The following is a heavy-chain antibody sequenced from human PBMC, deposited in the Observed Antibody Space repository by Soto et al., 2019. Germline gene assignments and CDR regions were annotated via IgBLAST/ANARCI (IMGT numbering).Heavy chain of an antibody. Sequence: PSETLSLTCTVTGGTISGYYWTWIRQSAGGGLEWIGRIYSSGSTNYNPSLKSRVTISLDTSMNHFSLRLSSVTAADTAVYYCARGQRFSDWFDPWGQGTLDTVSS. J-gene: IGHJ5*02. V-gene: IGHV4-4*07. CDR2: IYSSGST. CDR1: GGTISGYY. CDR3: ARGQRFSDWFDP. D-gene: IGHD3-3*01.